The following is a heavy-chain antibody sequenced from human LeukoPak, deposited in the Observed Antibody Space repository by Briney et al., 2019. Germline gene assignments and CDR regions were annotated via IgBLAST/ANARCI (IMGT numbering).Heavy chain of an antibody. Sequence: VASVKVSCTASGYTFTSNGITWVRQAPGQGLEWMGWISAYNGNTNYAQKLQGRVTMTKDTSTNTVYMELRSLTSDDTAVYYCARVIAVTETNHFDYWGQGTLVTVSS. V-gene: IGHV1-18*01. CDR3: ARVIAVTETNHFDY. CDR2: ISAYNGNT. J-gene: IGHJ4*02. D-gene: IGHD6-19*01. CDR1: GYTFTSNG.